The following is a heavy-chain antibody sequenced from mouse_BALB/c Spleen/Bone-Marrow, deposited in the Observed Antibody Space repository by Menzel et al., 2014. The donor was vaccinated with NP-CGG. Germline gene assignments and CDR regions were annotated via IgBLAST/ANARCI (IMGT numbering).Heavy chain of an antibody. CDR3: ARTYRPFALDY. CDR1: GFTFSDYY. V-gene: IGHV5-4*02. J-gene: IGHJ4*01. D-gene: IGHD2-14*01. Sequence: EVQVVESGGGLVKPGGSLRLSCAASGFTFSDYYMYWVRQTPEKRLEWVATISDGGSYTDYPGSVKGRFTVSRDNAKNNLYLQVSSLKSEDTAMYYCARTYRPFALDYWGQRTSVTVSS. CDR2: ISDGGSYT.